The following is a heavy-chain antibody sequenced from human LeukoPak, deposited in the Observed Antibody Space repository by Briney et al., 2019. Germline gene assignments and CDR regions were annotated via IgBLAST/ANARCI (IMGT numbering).Heavy chain of an antibody. CDR1: GYTFTSYY. Sequence: GASVKVSCKASGYTFTSYYMHWVRQAPGQGLEWMGWINPNSGGTNCAQKFQGRVTMTRDTSISTAYMGLSRLRSDDTAVYYCARDKYSYGYYFDYWGQGTLVTVSS. D-gene: IGHD5-18*01. CDR3: ARDKYSYGYYFDY. CDR2: INPNSGGT. J-gene: IGHJ4*02. V-gene: IGHV1-2*02.